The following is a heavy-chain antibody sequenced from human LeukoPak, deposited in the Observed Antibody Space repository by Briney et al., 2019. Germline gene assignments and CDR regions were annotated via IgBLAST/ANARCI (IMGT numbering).Heavy chain of an antibody. J-gene: IGHJ4*02. V-gene: IGHV3-49*04. CDR1: GFTFGDFP. D-gene: IGHD4-17*01. CDR2: IRSKAYGGTT. CDR3: TRVTVTTREDY. Sequence: GESLRLSCTASGFTFGDFPMSWVRQAPGKGLEWVGFIRSKAYGGTTEYAASVKGRFTISRGDSKSIAYLQMNSLKIEDTAVYYCTRVTVTTREDYWGQGTLVTVSS.